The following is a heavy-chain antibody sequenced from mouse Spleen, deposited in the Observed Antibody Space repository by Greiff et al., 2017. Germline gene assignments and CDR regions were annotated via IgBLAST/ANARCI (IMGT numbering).Heavy chain of an antibody. CDR1: GFSLTSYG. V-gene: IGHV2-6-1*01. D-gene: IGHD1-1*02. CDR3: ARHGGHYYAMDY. CDR2: IWSDGST. Sequence: VKLMEPGPGLVAPSQSLSITCTVSGFSLTSYGVHWVRQPPGKGLEWLVVIWSDGSTTYNSALKSRLSISKDNSKSQVFLKMNSLQTDDTAMYYCARHGGHYYAMDYWGQGTSVTVSS. J-gene: IGHJ4*01.